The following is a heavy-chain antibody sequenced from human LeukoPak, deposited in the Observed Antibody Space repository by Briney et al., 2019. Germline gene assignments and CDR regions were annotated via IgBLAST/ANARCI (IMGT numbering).Heavy chain of an antibody. Sequence: GRSLRLSCAASGFTFDDYAMHWVRQAPGKGLEWVSGISWNSGSIGYADSVKGRFTISRDNAKNSLYLQMNSLRAEDTALYYCAKDWCYGSGSYSFGPFDYWGQGTLVTVSS. D-gene: IGHD3-10*01. J-gene: IGHJ4*02. CDR2: ISWNSGSI. CDR1: GFTFDDYA. V-gene: IGHV3-9*01. CDR3: AKDWCYGSGSYSFGPFDY.